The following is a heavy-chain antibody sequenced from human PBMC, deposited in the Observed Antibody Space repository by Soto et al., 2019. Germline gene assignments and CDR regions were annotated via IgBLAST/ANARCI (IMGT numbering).Heavy chain of an antibody. D-gene: IGHD6-13*01. Sequence: QVQLVQSGAEVKKPGSSVKVSCKASGGTISSYTISWVRQAPGQGLEWMGRIIPILGIANYAQKFQGRVTITADKSTSIACMELSSLRSEDRAVYYCARVPLQSAGTVYWFGPWGEGTLVIVS. CDR1: GGTISSYT. V-gene: IGHV1-69*02. CDR3: ARVPLQSAGTVYWFGP. CDR2: IIPILGIA. J-gene: IGHJ5*02.